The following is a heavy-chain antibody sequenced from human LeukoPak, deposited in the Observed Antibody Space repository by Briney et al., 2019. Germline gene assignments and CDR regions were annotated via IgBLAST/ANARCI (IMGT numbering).Heavy chain of an antibody. J-gene: IGHJ4*02. CDR3: AIPPTTVTVGY. V-gene: IGHV3-23*01. Sequence: GGSLRLSCAASGFTFSSYAMSWVREAPGKGLEWVSAISGSGANTYYADSVKGRFTISRDNSKNTLYLQMNSLRAEDTAVYYCAIPPTTVTVGYWGQGTLVTVSS. D-gene: IGHD4-17*01. CDR1: GFTFSSYA. CDR2: ISGSGANT.